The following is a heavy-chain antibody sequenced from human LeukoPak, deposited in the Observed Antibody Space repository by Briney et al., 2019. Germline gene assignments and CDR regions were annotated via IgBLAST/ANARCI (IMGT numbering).Heavy chain of an antibody. J-gene: IGHJ4*02. Sequence: ASVKVSCKVSGYTLTEVSIHWVRQAPGNGLEWMGGFDPADGEAIYAQKFQGRVTLTEDTATDTAYMELSSLRSGDTAVYYCATDRYQPLSVFDYWGQGTLVTVSS. CDR1: GYTLTEVS. CDR2: FDPADGEA. D-gene: IGHD2-2*01. CDR3: ATDRYQPLSVFDY. V-gene: IGHV1-24*01.